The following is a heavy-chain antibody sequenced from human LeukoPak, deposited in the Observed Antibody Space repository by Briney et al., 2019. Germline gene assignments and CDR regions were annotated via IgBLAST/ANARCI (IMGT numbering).Heavy chain of an antibody. CDR1: GGSFSGYY. CDR2: INHSGST. D-gene: IGHD3-22*01. J-gene: IGHJ4*02. Sequence: ASETLSLTCAVYGGSFSGYYWSWIRQPPGKGLEWIGEINHSGSTNYNPSLKSRVTISVDTSKNQFSLKLSSVTAADTAVYYCTTPDSSGYYYLYWGQGTLVTVSS. V-gene: IGHV4-34*01. CDR3: TTPDSSGYYYLY.